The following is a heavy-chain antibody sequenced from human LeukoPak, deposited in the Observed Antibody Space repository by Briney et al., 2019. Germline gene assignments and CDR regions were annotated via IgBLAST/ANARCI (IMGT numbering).Heavy chain of an antibody. CDR2: INHSGST. CDR3: VRGGGPTTVVTAFDY. D-gene: IGHD4-23*01. Sequence: SETLSLTCAVYGGSFSGYYWSWIRQPPGKGLEWIGEINHSGSTNYNPSLKSRVTISVDTSKNQFYLKLSSVTAADTAVYYCVRGGGPTTVVTAFDYWGQGTLVTVSS. J-gene: IGHJ4*02. V-gene: IGHV4-34*01. CDR1: GGSFSGYY.